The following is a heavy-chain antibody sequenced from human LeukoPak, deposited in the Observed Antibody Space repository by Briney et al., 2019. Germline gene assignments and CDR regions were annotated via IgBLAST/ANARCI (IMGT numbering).Heavy chain of an antibody. V-gene: IGHV4-59*01. Sequence: SETLSLTCTVSGGSFSSYYWTWIRQPPGKGLEWIGYIDHSGTTNYNPSLKSRVSISSDASKNQFSLELSSVTAADTAVYYCARLKATVSIHAYFDSWGQGTLVTVSS. D-gene: IGHD4-17*01. CDR1: GGSFSSYY. CDR2: IDHSGTT. J-gene: IGHJ4*02. CDR3: ARLKATVSIHAYFDS.